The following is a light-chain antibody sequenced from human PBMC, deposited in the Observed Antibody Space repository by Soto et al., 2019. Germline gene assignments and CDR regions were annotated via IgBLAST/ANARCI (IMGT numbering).Light chain of an antibody. CDR2: DAS. J-gene: IGKJ1*01. CDR1: QSISSW. V-gene: IGKV1-5*01. Sequence: DIQMTQSPSTLSASVGDTVTITCRASQSISSWLAWYQQKPGKAPKLLIYDASSLESGVPSRFSGSGSGTEFTLTISSLQPDDFATYYCQQYNSYSTLGQGTKVDIK. CDR3: QQYNSYST.